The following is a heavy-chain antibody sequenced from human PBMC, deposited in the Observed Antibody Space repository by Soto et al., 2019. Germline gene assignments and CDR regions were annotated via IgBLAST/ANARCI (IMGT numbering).Heavy chain of an antibody. CDR1: GGSISSSSYY. CDR2: IYYSGST. V-gene: IGHV4-39*01. J-gene: IGHJ5*02. CDR3: GATMVRGVIISWFDP. Sequence: SETLSLTCTVSGGSISSSSYYWGWIRQPPGKGLEWIGSIYYSGSTYYNPSLKGRVTISVDTSKNQFSLKLSSVTAADTAVYYCGATMVRGVIISWFDPWGQGTLVTVSS. D-gene: IGHD3-10*01.